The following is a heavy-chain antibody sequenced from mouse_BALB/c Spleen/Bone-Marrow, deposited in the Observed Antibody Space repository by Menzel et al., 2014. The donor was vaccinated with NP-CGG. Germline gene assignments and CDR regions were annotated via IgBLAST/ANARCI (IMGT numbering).Heavy chain of an antibody. J-gene: IGHJ4*01. CDR3: ARDDYYAMDY. CDR2: IRNKANGYTT. Sequence: EVHLVESGGGLVQPGGSLRLSCATSGFTFTDYYMSWVRQPQGKALEWLVFIRNKANGYTTEYSASVKGRFTISRDNSQSILYLQMNTLRAEDSATYYCARDDYYAMDYWGQGTSVTVSS. CDR1: GFTFTDYY. V-gene: IGHV7-3*02.